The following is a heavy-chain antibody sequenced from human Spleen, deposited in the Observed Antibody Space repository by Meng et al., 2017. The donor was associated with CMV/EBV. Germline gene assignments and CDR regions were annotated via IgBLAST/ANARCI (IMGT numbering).Heavy chain of an antibody. CDR2: ISWDSDSS. Sequence: GGSLRLSCSASGFTFDDYTMHWVRQTPGKGLEWVSLISWDSDSSYYADSVKGRFTISRDNSKNSLSLQMNSLRTEDTALYYCAKDAGGYSYGHLDSWGQGTLVTVSS. D-gene: IGHD5-18*01. CDR3: AKDAGGYSYGHLDS. CDR1: GFTFDDYT. J-gene: IGHJ5*01. V-gene: IGHV3-43*01.